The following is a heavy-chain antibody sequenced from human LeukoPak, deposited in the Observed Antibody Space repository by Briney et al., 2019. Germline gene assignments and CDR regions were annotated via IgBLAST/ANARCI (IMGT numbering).Heavy chain of an antibody. CDR3: ARLELERGSNDFFDY. D-gene: IGHD3/OR15-3a*01. CDR1: GYKFTSNW. V-gene: IGHV5-51*01. Sequence: GESLKISCQASGYKFTSNWIGWVRQMPEKGLEWMGIIYPGDFDTRYSPSFQGQVTISVDESISTAYLQWSSLKASDTAMYYCARLELERGSNDFFDYWGQGTLVTVSS. CDR2: IYPGDFDT. J-gene: IGHJ4*02.